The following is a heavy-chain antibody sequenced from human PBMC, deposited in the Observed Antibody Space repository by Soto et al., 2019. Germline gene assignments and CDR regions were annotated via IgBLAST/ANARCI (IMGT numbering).Heavy chain of an antibody. Sequence: GGSLRLSCAASGFTFDDYAMHWVRQAPGKGLEWVSGISWNSGSIGYADSVKGRFTISRDNAKNSLYLQMNSLRAEDTALYYCAKDTLVGRYFDWLSGGHAFDIWGQGTMVTVSS. CDR3: AKDTLVGRYFDWLSGGHAFDI. V-gene: IGHV3-9*01. J-gene: IGHJ3*02. CDR2: ISWNSGSI. CDR1: GFTFDDYA. D-gene: IGHD3-9*01.